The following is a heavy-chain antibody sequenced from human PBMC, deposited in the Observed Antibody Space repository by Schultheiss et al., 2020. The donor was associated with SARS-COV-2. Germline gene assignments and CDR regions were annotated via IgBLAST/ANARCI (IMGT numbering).Heavy chain of an antibody. Sequence: GESLKISCAASGFTFSSYGMHWVRQAPGKGLEWVAVIWYDGSNKYYADSVKGRFTISRDNSKNTLYLQMNSLRAEDTAVYYCARDLDYYGSGSYAGPSFDYWGQGTLVTVSS. D-gene: IGHD3-10*01. CDR2: IWYDGSNK. V-gene: IGHV3-33*01. CDR3: ARDLDYYGSGSYAGPSFDY. CDR1: GFTFSSYG. J-gene: IGHJ4*02.